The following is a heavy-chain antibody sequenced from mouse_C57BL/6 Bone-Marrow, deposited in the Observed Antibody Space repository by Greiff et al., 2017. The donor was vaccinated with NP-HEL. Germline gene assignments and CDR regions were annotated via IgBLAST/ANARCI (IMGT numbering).Heavy chain of an antibody. CDR1: GFTFSSYA. D-gene: IGHD2-1*01. Sequence: EVQRVESGGGLVKPGGSLKLSCAASGFTFSSYAMSWVRQTPEKRLEWVATISDGGSYTYYPDNVKGRFTISRDNAKNNLYLQMSHLKSEDTAMYYCARDDGNFLDYWGQGTTLTVSS. V-gene: IGHV5-4*01. CDR3: ARDDGNFLDY. J-gene: IGHJ2*01. CDR2: ISDGGSYT.